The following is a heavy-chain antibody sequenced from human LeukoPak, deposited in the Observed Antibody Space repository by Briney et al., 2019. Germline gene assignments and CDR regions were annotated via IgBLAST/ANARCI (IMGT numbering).Heavy chain of an antibody. J-gene: IGHJ4*02. Sequence: ASVKVSCKASGYTFTSYGISWVRQAPGQGLEWMGWISAYNGNTNYAQKLQGRVTMTTDTSTSTAYMELRSLRSDDTAVYYCARQYCSSTSCYTDFDHWGQGTLVTVSS. CDR2: ISAYNGNT. CDR1: GYTFTSYG. CDR3: ARQYCSSTSCYTDFDH. D-gene: IGHD2-2*02. V-gene: IGHV1-18*01.